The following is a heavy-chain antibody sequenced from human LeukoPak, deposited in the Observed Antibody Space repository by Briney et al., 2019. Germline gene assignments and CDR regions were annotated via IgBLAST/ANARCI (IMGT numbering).Heavy chain of an antibody. J-gene: IGHJ6*03. CDR3: ARDRIVVVPAHSRRGRDYYYYMDV. Sequence: GASVKVSCKASGGTFSSYAISWVRQAPGQGLEWMGGIIPIFGTANYAQKFQGRVTITADESTSTAYMELSSLRSEDTAVYYCARDRIVVVPAHSRRGRDYYYYMDVWGKGTTVTISS. D-gene: IGHD2-2*01. CDR2: IIPIFGTA. CDR1: GGTFSSYA. V-gene: IGHV1-69*13.